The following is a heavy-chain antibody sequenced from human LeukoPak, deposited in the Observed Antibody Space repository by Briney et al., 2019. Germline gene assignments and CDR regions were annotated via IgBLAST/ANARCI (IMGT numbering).Heavy chain of an antibody. CDR2: ISAYNGNT. CDR1: GYIFTSYC. V-gene: IGHV1-18*01. Sequence: ASVKVFCKASGYIFTSYCISWVRQAPGERLEWMGWISAYNGNTNYAQKLQGRVTMTTDTSTSTADMELRSLRSDDTAVYYCARDIGPHLWFRELPTVGFYFDYWGQGTLVTVSS. D-gene: IGHD3-10*01. CDR3: ARDIGPHLWFRELPTVGFYFDY. J-gene: IGHJ4*02.